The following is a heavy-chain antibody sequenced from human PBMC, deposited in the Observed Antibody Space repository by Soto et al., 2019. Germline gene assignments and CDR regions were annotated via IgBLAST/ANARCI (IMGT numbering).Heavy chain of an antibody. CDR2: IYTSGST. D-gene: IGHD6-6*01. CDR1: GGSISSYY. V-gene: IGHV4-4*07. Sequence: PSETLSLTCTVSGGSISSYYWSWIRQRAGKGLEWIGRIYTSGSTNYNPSLKSRVTMSVDTSKNQFSLKLSSVTAADTAVYYCARDPLSSSYYYYGMDVWGQGTTVTVSS. CDR3: ARDPLSSSYYYYGMDV. J-gene: IGHJ6*02.